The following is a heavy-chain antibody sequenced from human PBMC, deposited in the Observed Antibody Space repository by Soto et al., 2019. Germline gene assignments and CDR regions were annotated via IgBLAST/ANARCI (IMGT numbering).Heavy chain of an antibody. V-gene: IGHV3-30*18. CDR1: GFTFSSYG. D-gene: IGHD2-2*01. CDR3: AKEGRTYSSTAIDGMDV. Sequence: QVQLVESGGGVVQPGRSLRLSCAASGFTFSSYGMHWVRQAPGKGLEWVAVISYDGSNKYYADSVKGRFTISRDNSKNTLYLQVNSLRAEDTAGYYCAKEGRTYSSTAIDGMDVWGQGTTVTVSS. J-gene: IGHJ6*02. CDR2: ISYDGSNK.